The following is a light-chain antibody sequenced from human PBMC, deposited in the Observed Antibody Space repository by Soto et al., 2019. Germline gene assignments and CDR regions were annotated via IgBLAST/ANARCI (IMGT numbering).Light chain of an antibody. CDR2: DAS. CDR3: QLRSNWLPLT. Sequence: EIVLTQSPATLSLSPGERATLSCRASQSVSSYLAWYQQKPGQAPRLLIYDASNRATGIPARFSGSGSGTDFTLTISSLEPEDFAVYYCQLRSNWLPLTFGGGTKVEIK. V-gene: IGKV3-11*01. J-gene: IGKJ4*01. CDR1: QSVSSY.